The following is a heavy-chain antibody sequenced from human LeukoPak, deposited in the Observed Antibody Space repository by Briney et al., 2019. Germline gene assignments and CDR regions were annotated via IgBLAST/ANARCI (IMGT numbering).Heavy chain of an antibody. D-gene: IGHD3-10*01. CDR1: GGSFSGYY. V-gene: IGHV4-34*01. J-gene: IGHJ4*02. CDR3: ARLPPNYYGSGSQGYFDY. CDR2: INHSGST. Sequence: SETLSLTCAVYGGSFSGYYWSWIRQPPGKGLEWIGEINHSGSTNYNPSLKSRVTISVDTSKNQFSLKLSSVTAADTAVYYCARLPPNYYGSGSQGYFDYWGQGTLVTVSS.